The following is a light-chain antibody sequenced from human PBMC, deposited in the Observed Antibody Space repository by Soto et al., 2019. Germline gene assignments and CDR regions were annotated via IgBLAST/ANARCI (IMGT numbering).Light chain of an antibody. CDR2: DAS. Sequence: AIQLTQSPYSLSASVGDRVTITCWASQGVSSSLAWYQQKPGTAPKLLIYDASDLETGVPSRFSGSGSGTDFTLTISSLQPEDFASYYCQQFNNYPLTLGQGTRLEIK. J-gene: IGKJ5*01. V-gene: IGKV1D-13*01. CDR3: QQFNNYPLT. CDR1: QGVSSS.